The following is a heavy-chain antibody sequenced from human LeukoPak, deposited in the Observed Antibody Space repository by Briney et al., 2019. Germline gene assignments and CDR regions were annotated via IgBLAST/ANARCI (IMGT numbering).Heavy chain of an antibody. CDR1: GFTFSNLA. D-gene: IGHD4-17*01. V-gene: IGHV3-30*04. J-gene: IGHJ3*02. CDR3: AREDMTTVTTRWAFDI. Sequence: PGRSLRLSCAASGFTFSNLAMHWVRQAPGKGLEWVAVISYDGSIKYYADSVKGRFTISRDNSKNTLYLQMNSLRAEDTAVYYCAREDMTTVTTRWAFDIWGQGSMVTVSS. CDR2: ISYDGSIK.